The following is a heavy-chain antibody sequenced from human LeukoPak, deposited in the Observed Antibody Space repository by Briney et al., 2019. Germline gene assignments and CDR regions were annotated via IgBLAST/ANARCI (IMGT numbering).Heavy chain of an antibody. Sequence: GGSLRLSCAASGFTFSSYWMNWVRQAPGTGLEWVSSFGGSGSNRYYADSVKGRFTISRDNSKHTLSLQMNCLRADDTAVYYCSKDRPATICTPSDYWGQGTLVTVSS. V-gene: IGHV3-23*01. J-gene: IGHJ4*02. CDR1: GFTFSSYW. CDR3: SKDRPATICTPSDY. CDR2: FGGSGSNR.